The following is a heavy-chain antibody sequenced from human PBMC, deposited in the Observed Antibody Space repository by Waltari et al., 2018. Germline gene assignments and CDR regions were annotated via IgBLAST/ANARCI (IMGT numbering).Heavy chain of an antibody. Sequence: QVQLVQSGAEVKKPGSSVKVSCKASGGTFSSYAISWVRKAPGQGLEWMGRISPSLGTANYAQKFQGRVTITADKSTSTAYMELSSLRSEDTAVYYCARARVGDGYNSPHYYYGMDVWGQGTTVTVSS. D-gene: IGHD5-12*01. CDR1: GGTFSSYA. J-gene: IGHJ6*02. V-gene: IGHV1-69*08. CDR3: ARARVGDGYNSPHYYYGMDV. CDR2: ISPSLGTA.